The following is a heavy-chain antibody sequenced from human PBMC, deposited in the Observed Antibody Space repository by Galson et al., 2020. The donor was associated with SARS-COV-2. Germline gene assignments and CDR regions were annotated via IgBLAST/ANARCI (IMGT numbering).Heavy chain of an antibody. CDR2: INPNNGGT. V-gene: IGHV1-2*02. CDR3: ATHGGGVGADYCGMDV. D-gene: IGHD3-16*01. CDR1: GYTFIAYY. Sequence: ASVKVSCTTSGYTFIAYYVHWVRQAPGQGLEWMGWINPNNGGTNYAQKFQGRVTMSRDTSTSTVYMELNSLKSDDTAIFYCATHGGGVGADYCGMDVWGQGTTVTVSS. J-gene: IGHJ6*02.